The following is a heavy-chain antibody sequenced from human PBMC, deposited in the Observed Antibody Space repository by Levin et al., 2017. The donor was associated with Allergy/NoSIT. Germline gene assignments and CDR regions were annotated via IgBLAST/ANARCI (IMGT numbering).Heavy chain of an antibody. V-gene: IGHV3-7*01. J-gene: IGHJ4*02. Sequence: GESLKISCAASGFTFSFYWMSWVRQAPGKGLEWVATIKQAGSEKYYVDSVKGRFTISRDNAKNLLYLQMNSLRAEDTAVYYCAGDRRGALPAAGALGYWGQGTLVTVSS. CDR2: IKQAGSEK. CDR1: GFTFSFYW. D-gene: IGHD6-13*01. CDR3: AGDRRGALPAAGALGY.